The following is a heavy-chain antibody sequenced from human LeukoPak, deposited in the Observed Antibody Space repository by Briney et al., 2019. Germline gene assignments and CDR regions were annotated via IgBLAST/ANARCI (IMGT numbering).Heavy chain of an antibody. J-gene: IGHJ3*01. Sequence: GGSLRLSCVASGLTFSSYWMQWVRQAPRKGLVWVSRINSDGRTPNYADSVKGRFTISRDNTKDTLHLQMNSLRAEDTAVYYCVRSRQIAPPTLGAFDGWGQGTMVTVSS. CDR3: VRSRQIAPPTLGAFDG. V-gene: IGHV3-74*01. CDR1: GLTFSSYW. CDR2: INSDGRTP.